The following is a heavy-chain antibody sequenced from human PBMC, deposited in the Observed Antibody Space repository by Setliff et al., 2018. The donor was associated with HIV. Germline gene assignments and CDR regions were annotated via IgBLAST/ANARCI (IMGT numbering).Heavy chain of an antibody. Sequence: SETLSLTCTVSGYSISSAYYWGWIRQPPGKGLEWIGSIYHSGGTYYNPSLKSRVTISVDTSKNHFSLKLSSVTAADPAVYYCARVGDYGSGGWFDPWGQGTLVTVSS. D-gene: IGHD3-10*01. CDR1: GYSISSAYY. J-gene: IGHJ5*02. CDR3: ARVGDYGSGGWFDP. CDR2: IYHSGGT. V-gene: IGHV4-38-2*02.